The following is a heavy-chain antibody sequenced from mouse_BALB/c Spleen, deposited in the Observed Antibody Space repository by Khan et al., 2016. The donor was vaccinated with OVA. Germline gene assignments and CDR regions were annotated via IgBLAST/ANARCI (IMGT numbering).Heavy chain of an antibody. CDR3: ARGNYYGSTSWFGY. J-gene: IGHJ3*01. V-gene: IGHV1-84*02. CDR2: IYPGSGNT. CDR1: GYIFTDYY. Sequence: QVQLKESGPELVKPGASVKISCKASGYIFTDYYMNWVKQKPGQGLEWIGWIYPGSGNTKYNENFKDKATLTVDTSSSTAYMQLTSLTSEDTAVYFCARGNYYGSTSWFGYWGQGTLVTVST. D-gene: IGHD1-1*01.